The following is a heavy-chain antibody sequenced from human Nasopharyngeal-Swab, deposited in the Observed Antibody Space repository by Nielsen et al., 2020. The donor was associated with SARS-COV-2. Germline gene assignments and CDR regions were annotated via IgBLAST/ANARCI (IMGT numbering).Heavy chain of an antibody. CDR2: ISWNSGSI. CDR3: ASVLSYYGSGSYPYYYYGMDV. J-gene: IGHJ6*02. V-gene: IGHV3-9*01. D-gene: IGHD3-10*01. Sequence: GGSLRLSCAASGFTFDDYAMHWVRQAPGKGLEWVSGISWNSGSIGYADSVKGRFTISRDNAKNSLYLQMNSLRAEDTAVYYCASVLSYYGSGSYPYYYYGMDVWGQGTTVTVSS. CDR1: GFTFDDYA.